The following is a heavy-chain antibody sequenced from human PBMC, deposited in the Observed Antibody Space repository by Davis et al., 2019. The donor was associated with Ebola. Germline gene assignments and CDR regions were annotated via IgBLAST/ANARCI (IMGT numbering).Heavy chain of an antibody. Sequence: PGGSLRLSCAASGFTFSSYSMNWVRQAPGKGLEWVSSISSSSSYIYYADSVKGRFTISRDNAKNSLYLQMNSLRAEDTAVYYCARDGNVPKWLRAYPFDYWGQGTLVTVSS. CDR1: GFTFSSYS. CDR2: ISSSSSYI. J-gene: IGHJ4*02. D-gene: IGHD5-12*01. CDR3: ARDGNVPKWLRAYPFDY. V-gene: IGHV3-21*01.